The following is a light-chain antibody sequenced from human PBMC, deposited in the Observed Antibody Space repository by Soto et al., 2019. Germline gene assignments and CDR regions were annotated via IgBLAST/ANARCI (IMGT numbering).Light chain of an antibody. Sequence: QSVLTQSASVSGSPGQSITFSCTGSSSDVGSSNLVSWYQQHPGKAPKLLIYEGTRRPSGVSNRFSGSKSGSTASLTISGLQAEDEADYYCCSYAGSSTFVFGNGTKVNVL. CDR3: CSYAGSSTFV. V-gene: IGLV2-23*01. J-gene: IGLJ1*01. CDR1: SSDVGSSNL. CDR2: EGT.